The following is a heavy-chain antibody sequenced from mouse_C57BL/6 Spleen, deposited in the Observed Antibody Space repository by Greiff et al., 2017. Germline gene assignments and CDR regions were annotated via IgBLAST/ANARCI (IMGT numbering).Heavy chain of an antibody. D-gene: IGHD3-2*02. V-gene: IGHV5-16*01. CDR2: INYDGSST. CDR3: AREGSSGYGFAY. J-gene: IGHJ3*01. Sequence: DVKLVESEGGLVQPGSSMKLSCTASGFTFSGYYMAWVRQVPEKGLEWVANINYDGSSTYYLDSLKSRFIISRDNAKNILYLQMSSLKSEDTATYYCAREGSSGYGFAYWGQGTLVTVSA. CDR1: GFTFSGYY.